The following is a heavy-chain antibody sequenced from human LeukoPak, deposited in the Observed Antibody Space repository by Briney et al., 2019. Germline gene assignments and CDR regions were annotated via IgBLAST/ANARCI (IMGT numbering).Heavy chain of an antibody. V-gene: IGHV3-11*06. CDR1: GFTFSDYY. CDR2: ISSSSYT. Sequence: GGSLRLSCAASGFTFSDYYMSWIRQAPGKGLEWVSYISSSSYTNYADSVRGRFTISRDNAKNSLYLQMNSLRAEDTAVYYCARAPHYSNYGPYYYGMDVWGQGTTVTVSS. J-gene: IGHJ6*02. D-gene: IGHD4-11*01. CDR3: ARAPHYSNYGPYYYGMDV.